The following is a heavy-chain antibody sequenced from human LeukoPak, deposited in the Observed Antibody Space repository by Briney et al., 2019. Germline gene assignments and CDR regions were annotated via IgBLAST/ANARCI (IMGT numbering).Heavy chain of an antibody. D-gene: IGHD2-2*01. Sequence: GGSLRLSCAASGFTFNNAWMSWVRQAPGKGLGWVGRIKSKTDGGTTDYAAPVKGRLTISRDDSKNTLYLQMNSLKTEDTAVYYCTTEGLHCSSTSCYASYYYYYGMDVWGKGTTVTVSS. CDR3: TTEGLHCSSTSCYASYYYYYGMDV. J-gene: IGHJ6*04. CDR2: IKSKTDGGTT. V-gene: IGHV3-15*01. CDR1: GFTFNNAW.